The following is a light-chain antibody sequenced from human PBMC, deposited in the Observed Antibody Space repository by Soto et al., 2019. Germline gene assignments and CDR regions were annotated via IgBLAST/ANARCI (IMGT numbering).Light chain of an antibody. V-gene: IGKV3-20*01. CDR3: EPYGSSPPT. CDR1: QSVSSSY. J-gene: IGKJ1*01. CDR2: GAS. Sequence: EIVLTQSPGTLSLSPGERATLSCRASQSVSSSYLAWYQQKPGQAPRLLIYGASSRPTGIPDRFSGSGSGTDFTLTITSLEPDDFAVYYCEPYGSSPPTFGQGTKVDSK.